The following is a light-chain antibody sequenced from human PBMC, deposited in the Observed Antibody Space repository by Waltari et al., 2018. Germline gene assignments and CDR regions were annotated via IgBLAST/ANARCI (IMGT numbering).Light chain of an antibody. Sequence: QSDLTQPASVSGSPGQSITISCTGTSSDVGGYNYVSWYQQHPGKAPKLMIYGVSNRPSGGSNRFSGSKSGNTASLTISGLQAEDEADYYCSSYTGSSIRYVFGTGTKVTVL. CDR3: SSYTGSSIRYV. CDR1: SSDVGGYNY. J-gene: IGLJ1*01. CDR2: GVS. V-gene: IGLV2-14*01.